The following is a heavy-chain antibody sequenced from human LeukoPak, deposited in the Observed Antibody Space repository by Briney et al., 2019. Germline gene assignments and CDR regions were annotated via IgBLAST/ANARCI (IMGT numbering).Heavy chain of an antibody. Sequence: AGGSLRLSCAASGFTFSSYSMNWVRQAPGKGLEWVSYISSSSSTIYYADSVKGRFTISRDNVKSSLYLQMNSLRAEDTAVYYCARDKGRYYDFWSGYHTFDYWGQGTLVTVSS. CDR1: GFTFSSYS. CDR3: ARDKGRYYDFWSGYHTFDY. CDR2: ISSSSSTI. D-gene: IGHD3-3*01. J-gene: IGHJ4*02. V-gene: IGHV3-48*01.